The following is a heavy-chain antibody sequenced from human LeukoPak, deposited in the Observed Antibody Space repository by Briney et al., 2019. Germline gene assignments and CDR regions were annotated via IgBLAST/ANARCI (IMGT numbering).Heavy chain of an antibody. J-gene: IGHJ4*02. Sequence: GASVKVACKASGYTFTGYYMHWVRQAPGQGLEWMGWINPNSGGTNYAQKFQGRVTMTRDMSTSTVYMELSSLRSEDTAVYYCARGEAATLYLFDYWGQGTLVTVSS. V-gene: IGHV1-2*02. CDR2: INPNSGGT. CDR1: GYTFTGYY. CDR3: ARGEAATLYLFDY. D-gene: IGHD2-15*01.